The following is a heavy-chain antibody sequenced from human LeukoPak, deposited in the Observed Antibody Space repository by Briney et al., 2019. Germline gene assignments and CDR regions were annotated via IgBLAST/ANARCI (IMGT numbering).Heavy chain of an antibody. V-gene: IGHV3-21*01. CDR3: ARDFKAWYSSSWTDY. D-gene: IGHD6-13*01. Sequence: ISSSSTYIYYADSVKGRFTISRHNAKNSLYLQMNSLRAEDTAVYYCARDFKAWYSSSWTDYWGQGTLVTVSS. CDR2: ISSSSTYI. J-gene: IGHJ4*02.